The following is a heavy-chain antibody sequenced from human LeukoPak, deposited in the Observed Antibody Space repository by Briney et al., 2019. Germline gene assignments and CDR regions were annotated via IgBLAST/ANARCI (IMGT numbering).Heavy chain of an antibody. CDR2: IKQDGSEK. J-gene: IGHJ4*02. Sequence: GGSLRLSCAASGLSFSNYWTSWVRQAPGKRLEWVANIKQDGSEKSYVDSVKGRFTISRDAAKNSLYLQMNSLRAEDTAVYYCAREQQLGGAADYWGQGTLVTVSS. D-gene: IGHD6-13*01. CDR3: AREQQLGGAADY. CDR1: GLSFSNYW. V-gene: IGHV3-7*01.